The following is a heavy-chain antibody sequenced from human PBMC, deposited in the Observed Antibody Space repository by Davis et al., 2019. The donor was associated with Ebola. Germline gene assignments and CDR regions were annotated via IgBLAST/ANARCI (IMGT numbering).Heavy chain of an antibody. CDR3: ARETPFYQLRYFQH. J-gene: IGHJ1*01. Sequence: SVKVSCKASGGTFSSYAISWVRQAPGQGLEWMGGIIPIFGTANYAQKFQGRVTMTRDTSTSTVYMELSSLRSEDTAVYYCARETPFYQLRYFQHWGQGTLVTVSS. CDR1: GGTFSSYA. V-gene: IGHV1-69*05. D-gene: IGHD2-2*01. CDR2: IIPIFGTA.